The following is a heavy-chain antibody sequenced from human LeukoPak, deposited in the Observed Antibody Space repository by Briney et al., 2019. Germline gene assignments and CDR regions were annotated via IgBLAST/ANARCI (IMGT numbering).Heavy chain of an antibody. CDR3: ARLGSILSFFDP. CDR2: IYHSGST. Sequence: SETLSLTCAVSGYSISSGYYWGWIRQPPGQGLEWIGSIYHSGSTYYNPSLKSRVTISVDTSNNQFSLKLSSVTAADTAVYYCARLGSILSFFDPWGQGTLVTVSS. J-gene: IGHJ5*02. V-gene: IGHV4-38-2*01. D-gene: IGHD3-10*01. CDR1: GYSISSGYY.